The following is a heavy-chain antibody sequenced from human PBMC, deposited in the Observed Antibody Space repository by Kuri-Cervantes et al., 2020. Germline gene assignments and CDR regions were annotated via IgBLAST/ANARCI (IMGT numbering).Heavy chain of an antibody. CDR1: GITFSSYS. CDR3: ARVGRSTRPGY. Sequence: GGFLRPSGAAPGITFSSYSMNWVGQAPGKGLEGVSYISSSSSTIYYADSVKGRFTISRDNAKNSLYLQMNSPRGEDTAVYYCARVGRSTRPGYWGQGTLVTVSS. CDR2: ISSSSSTI. V-gene: IGHV3-48*04. D-gene: IGHD6-6*01. J-gene: IGHJ4*02.